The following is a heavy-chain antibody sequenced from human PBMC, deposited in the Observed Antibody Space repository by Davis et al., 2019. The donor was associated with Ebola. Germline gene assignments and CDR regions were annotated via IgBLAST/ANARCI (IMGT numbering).Heavy chain of an antibody. Sequence: GSLRLSCTASGFNVSGNYMSWVRQAPGKGLEWVAVIYKGGSTYYTDSVKCRFTISRDNSKDTVQLQMNSLRAEDTAVYYCTRGRGGSSWELYWGQGTLVTVSS. CDR3: TRGRGGSSWELY. CDR2: IYKGGST. D-gene: IGHD6-13*01. V-gene: IGHV3-53*01. CDR1: GFNVSGNY. J-gene: IGHJ4*02.